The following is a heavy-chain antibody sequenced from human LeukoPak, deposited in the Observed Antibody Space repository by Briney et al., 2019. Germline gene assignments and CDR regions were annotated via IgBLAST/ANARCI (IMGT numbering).Heavy chain of an antibody. J-gene: IGHJ4*02. CDR1: GFTFSSYA. V-gene: IGHV3-23*01. CDR2: ISGSGGST. Sequence: GGSLRLFCAASGFTFSSYAMSWVRQAPGKGLEWVSAISGSGGSTYYADSVKGRFTISRDNSKNTLYLQMNSLRAEDTAVYYCAKDPVPGYSSGWYNNFDYWGQGTLVTVSS. CDR3: AKDPVPGYSSGWYNNFDY. D-gene: IGHD6-19*01.